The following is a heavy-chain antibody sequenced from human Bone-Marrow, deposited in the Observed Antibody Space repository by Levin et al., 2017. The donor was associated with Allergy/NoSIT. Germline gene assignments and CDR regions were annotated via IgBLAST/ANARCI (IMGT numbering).Heavy chain of an antibody. CDR3: ASGGYCSGGSCYSIVPRPVDY. D-gene: IGHD2-15*01. J-gene: IGHJ4*02. Sequence: SVKVSCKASGGTFSSYAISWVRQAPGQGLEWMGGIIPMFGTANYAQKFQGRVTITADESTSTAYMELSSLISEDTAVYYCASGGYCSGGSCYSIVPRPVDYWGQGTLVTVSS. CDR2: IIPMFGTA. V-gene: IGHV1-69*13. CDR1: GGTFSSYA.